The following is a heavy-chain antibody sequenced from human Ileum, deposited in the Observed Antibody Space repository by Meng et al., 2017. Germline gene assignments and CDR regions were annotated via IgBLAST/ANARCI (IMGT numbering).Heavy chain of an antibody. Sequence: RLRRGVSGHGLVHPWETPSLTGTFSGGSPSSSSSYWGWIRQPPGKGLEWIGSIYYSGSTYYNPSLKSRVTISVDTSKNQFSLKLSSVTAADTAVYYCASPVGEMATTEDWYFDLWGRGTLVTVSS. V-gene: IGHV4-39*06. CDR3: ASPVGEMATTEDWYFDL. CDR2: IYYSGST. D-gene: IGHD5-24*01. J-gene: IGHJ2*01. CDR1: GGSPSSSSSY.